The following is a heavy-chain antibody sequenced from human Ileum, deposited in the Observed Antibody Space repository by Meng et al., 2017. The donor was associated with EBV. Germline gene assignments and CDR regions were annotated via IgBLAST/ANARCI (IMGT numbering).Heavy chain of an antibody. V-gene: IGHV4-61*08. CDR1: GGSVSSGGNY. J-gene: IGHJ4*02. D-gene: IGHD6-19*01. CDR2: IYNSGST. Sequence: QVRLQASGPGLVKPSETLSLTCSVSGGSVSSGGNYWSWIRQPPGKGLEWIGYIYNSGSTNYNPSLKSRVTISVDTSKNQFSLKLSSVTAADTAVYYCARDGYSSGSDWGQGTLVTVSS. CDR3: ARDGYSSGSD.